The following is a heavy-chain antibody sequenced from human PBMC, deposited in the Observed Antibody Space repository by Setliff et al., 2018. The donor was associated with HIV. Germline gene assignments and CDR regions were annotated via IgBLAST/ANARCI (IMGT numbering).Heavy chain of an antibody. J-gene: IGHJ4*02. CDR2: VNPSGGST. Sequence: ASVKVSCKASGYTSTSYYMHWVRQAPGQGLEWLGMVNPSGGSTAYAQKFQGRVTMTRDTSTNTVYMDLSGLRSDDTAVYYCARGRTAGYTYNYGYWGQGTLVTVSS. CDR3: ARGRTAGYTYNYGY. CDR1: GYTSTSYY. D-gene: IGHD3-16*01. V-gene: IGHV1-46*01.